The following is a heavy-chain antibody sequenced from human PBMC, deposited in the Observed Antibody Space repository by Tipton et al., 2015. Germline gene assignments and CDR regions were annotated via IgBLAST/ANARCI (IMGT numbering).Heavy chain of an antibody. V-gene: IGHV4-39*01. D-gene: IGHD3-10*01. CDR3: ARKPVARGAYYYFDY. J-gene: IGHJ4*02. CDR1: GGSVSSSSYY. CDR2: IYYTGST. Sequence: TLSLTCAVSGGSVSSSSYYWGWIRQPPGKGLEWIGTIYYTGSTSYNPSLKSRVTISVDTSKNQFSLKLNSVTAADTAFYYCARKPVARGAYYYFDYWGQGTLVTVSS.